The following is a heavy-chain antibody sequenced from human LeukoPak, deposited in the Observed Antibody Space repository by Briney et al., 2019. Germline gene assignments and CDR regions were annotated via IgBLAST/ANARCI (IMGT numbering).Heavy chain of an antibody. V-gene: IGHV3-48*02. J-gene: IGHJ6*02. CDR1: GFTVSSNY. Sequence: SGGSLRLSCAASGFTVSSNYMSWVRQAPGKGLEWVSHISSSSSTIYYADSVKGRFTISRDNAKTSLYLQMNSLRDEDTAMYYCARVEQKPRAVCGMDVWGQGTTVTVSS. D-gene: IGHD6-13*01. CDR3: ARVEQKPRAVCGMDV. CDR2: ISSSSSTI.